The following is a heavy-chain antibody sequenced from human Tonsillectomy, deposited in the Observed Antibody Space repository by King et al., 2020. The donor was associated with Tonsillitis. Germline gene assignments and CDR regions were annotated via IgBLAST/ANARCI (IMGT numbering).Heavy chain of an antibody. D-gene: IGHD6-13*01. CDR2: IHHSGWT. Sequence: VQLKQWGAGLLKPSETLSLTCAVYGGSFSGYYWSWIRQPPGKGLEWIGEIHHSGWTNYNPSLKSRVTISVDTSKNEFSLRLTYVTAADTAVYYCARRGYNSRAFDYWGQGTLVTVSS. J-gene: IGHJ4*02. V-gene: IGHV4-34*01. CDR1: GGSFSGYY. CDR3: ARRGYNSRAFDY.